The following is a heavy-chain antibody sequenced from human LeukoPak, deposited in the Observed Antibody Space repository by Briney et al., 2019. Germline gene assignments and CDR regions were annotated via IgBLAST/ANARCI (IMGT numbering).Heavy chain of an antibody. CDR3: ARAASYYDSSGYQIYYFDY. J-gene: IGHJ4*02. Sequence: GASVKVSCKVSGYTLTELSMHWVRQAPGKGLEWMGGFDPEGGETIYAQKFQGRVTITADKSTSTAYMELSSLRSEDTAVYYCARAASYYDSSGYQIYYFDYWGQGTLVTVSS. D-gene: IGHD3-22*01. V-gene: IGHV1-24*01. CDR1: GYTLTELS. CDR2: FDPEGGET.